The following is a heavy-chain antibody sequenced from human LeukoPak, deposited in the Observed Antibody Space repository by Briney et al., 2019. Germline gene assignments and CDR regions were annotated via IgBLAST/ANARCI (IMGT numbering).Heavy chain of an antibody. D-gene: IGHD5-12*01. J-gene: IGHJ6*04. CDR3: ARAGYSGSDFSV. CDR2: IYYSGST. V-gene: IGHV4-59*01. Sequence: SETLSLTCTLSGGSFSSYYWSWIRQPPGKGLEWIGYIYYSGSTNYNPSLKSRVTISVDTSRNQFSLKLSSVTATDTAVYYCARAGYSGSDFSVWGKGSTVTVSS. CDR1: GGSFSSYY.